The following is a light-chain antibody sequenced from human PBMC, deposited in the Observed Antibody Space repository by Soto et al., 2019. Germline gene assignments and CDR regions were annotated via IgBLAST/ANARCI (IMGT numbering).Light chain of an antibody. CDR2: EAS. Sequence: EIVLTQSPGTLSLSPGERATLSCRASQSISSGYLAWYQQKPGQAPRLLVFEASIRATGIPDRFSGGGSGTDFTLTISRLEPEDFAVYYCQQYGSSPPVTFGQGTRLEIK. CDR3: QQYGSSPPVT. V-gene: IGKV3-20*01. J-gene: IGKJ5*01. CDR1: QSISSGY.